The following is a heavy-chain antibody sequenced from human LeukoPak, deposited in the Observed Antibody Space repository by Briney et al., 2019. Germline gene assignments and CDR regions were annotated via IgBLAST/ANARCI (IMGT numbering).Heavy chain of an antibody. V-gene: IGHV1-18*01. CDR1: GYTFITYG. CDR3: AKDWHILTGRNCFDP. CDR2: ISNYHGNT. J-gene: IGHJ5*02. D-gene: IGHD3-9*01. Sequence: ASVKVSCKASGYTFITYGLSWVRQAPGQGLEWMGWISNYHGNTDYAQKFQDRLTMTTDTSTGTAYMELRSLRFDDTAIYYCAKDWHILTGRNCFDPWGQGTLVTVSS.